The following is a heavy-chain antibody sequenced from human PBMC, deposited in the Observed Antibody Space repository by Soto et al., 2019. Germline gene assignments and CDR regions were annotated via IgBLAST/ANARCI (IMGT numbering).Heavy chain of an antibody. CDR3: ARERVDTAGYNWFDP. CDR1: GFTFSSYW. Sequence: GGSLRLSCAASGFTFSSYWVTWVRQAPGKGLEWVANIKQDGSEKYYVDSVKGRFTISRDNAKNSLYLQMNSLRAEDTAVYYCARERVDTAGYNWFDPWGQGTLVTVSS. V-gene: IGHV3-7*05. J-gene: IGHJ5*02. D-gene: IGHD5-18*01. CDR2: IKQDGSEK.